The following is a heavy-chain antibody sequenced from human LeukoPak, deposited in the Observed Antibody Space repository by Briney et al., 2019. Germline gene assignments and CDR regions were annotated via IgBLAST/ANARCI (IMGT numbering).Heavy chain of an antibody. CDR2: ISSGSTYT. D-gene: IGHD3-22*01. Sequence: GGSLRLSCAASGFTFSDYYLSWIRQAPGKGLEWVSKISSGSTYTDYAESVKGRFTISRDNAKNSLYLQMSSLRAEDTAVCYCARAAGGYYDSSGYFSNWGQGTLVTVSS. V-gene: IGHV3-11*05. J-gene: IGHJ4*02. CDR1: GFTFSDYY. CDR3: ARAAGGYYDSSGYFSN.